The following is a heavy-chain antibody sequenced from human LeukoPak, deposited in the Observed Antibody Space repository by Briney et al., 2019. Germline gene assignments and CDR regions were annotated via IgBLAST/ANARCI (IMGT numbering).Heavy chain of an antibody. CDR2: ISSSSSYI. Sequence: GGSLRLSCVASGFTFSSYSMNWVRQAPGKGLEWVSSISSSSSYIYYADSVKGRFTISRDNAKNSLYLQMNSLRAEDTAVYYCARGPHSSGYYSDYWGQGTLVTVSS. CDR3: ARGPHSSGYYSDY. D-gene: IGHD3-22*01. CDR1: GFTFSSYS. J-gene: IGHJ4*02. V-gene: IGHV3-21*01.